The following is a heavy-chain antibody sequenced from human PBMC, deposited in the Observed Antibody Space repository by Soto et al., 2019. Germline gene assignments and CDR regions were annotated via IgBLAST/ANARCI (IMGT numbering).Heavy chain of an antibody. CDR3: AREIVTAGGNNYFDP. D-gene: IGHD2-21*02. CDR2: VYHTGDT. Sequence: QVQLQESGPRLVKPSESLSLTCGVSGGTVASSHWWSWVRQSPGRGLEWIGNVYHTGDTNFNPSLQSGGTFSVDKSNNQFSLRLTSVTAADTAVYFCAREIVTAGGNNYFDPWGPGTLVTVSS. J-gene: IGHJ5*02. V-gene: IGHV4-4*02. CDR1: GGTVASSHW.